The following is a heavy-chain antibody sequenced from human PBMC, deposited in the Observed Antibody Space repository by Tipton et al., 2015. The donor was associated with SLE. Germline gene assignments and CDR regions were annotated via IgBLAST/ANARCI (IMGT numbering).Heavy chain of an antibody. Sequence: QSGPEVKKPGASVKVSCKASGGTFSSYAISWVRQAPGQGLEWMGGIIPIFGTANYAQKFQGRVTITADESTSTAYMELSSLRSEDTAVYYGARGSLEVRLFDYWGQGTLVTVS. V-gene: IGHV1-69*13. CDR3: ARGSLEVRLFDY. CDR1: GGTFSSYA. D-gene: IGHD3-3*01. J-gene: IGHJ4*02. CDR2: IIPIFGTA.